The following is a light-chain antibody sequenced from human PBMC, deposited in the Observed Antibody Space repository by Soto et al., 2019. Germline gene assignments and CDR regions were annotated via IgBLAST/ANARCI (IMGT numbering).Light chain of an antibody. CDR3: CSYAGSSYV. CDR2: DVS. Sequence: QSALTQPRSVYGSPGQSVTISCTGTSSDVGGYNYFSWYQQHPGKAPKLMIYDVSKRPSGVPDRFSGSKSGNTASLTISGLQAEDEADYYCCSYAGSSYVFGTGTKLTVL. V-gene: IGLV2-11*01. CDR1: SSDVGGYNY. J-gene: IGLJ1*01.